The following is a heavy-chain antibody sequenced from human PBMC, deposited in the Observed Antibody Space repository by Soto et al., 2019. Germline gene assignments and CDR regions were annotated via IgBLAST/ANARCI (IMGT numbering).Heavy chain of an antibody. J-gene: IGHJ4*02. D-gene: IGHD6-13*01. CDR2: ISHDGSDK. CDR1: GFTFRNYG. Sequence: QVQLVESGGGVVRPGRSLRLTCAASGFTFRNYGMHWVRQAPGKGLEWVAVISHDGSDKYYADSMKGRFIISIDNSENTLFLNMNSLKPEDTAVYYCAKENQHLVHDYWGQGTLVTVSS. CDR3: AKENQHLVHDY. V-gene: IGHV3-30*18.